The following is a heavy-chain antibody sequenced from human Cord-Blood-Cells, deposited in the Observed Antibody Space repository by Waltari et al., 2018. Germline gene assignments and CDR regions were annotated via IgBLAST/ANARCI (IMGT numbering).Heavy chain of an antibody. J-gene: IGHJ4*02. CDR3: AKDLELGYFDY. Sequence: QVQLVESGGGVVQPGRSLRLSCAASGFTFSSYGLHWVRQAPGKGLEWVAVISYDGSNKYYADSVKGRFTISRDNSKNTLYLQMNSLRAEDTAVYYCAKDLELGYFDYWGQGTLVTVSS. CDR1: GFTFSSYG. V-gene: IGHV3-30*18. CDR2: ISYDGSNK. D-gene: IGHD3-3*01.